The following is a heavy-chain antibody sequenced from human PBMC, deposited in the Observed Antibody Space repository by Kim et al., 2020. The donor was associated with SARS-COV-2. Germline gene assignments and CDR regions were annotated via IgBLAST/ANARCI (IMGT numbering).Heavy chain of an antibody. Sequence: ASVKVSCKASGYTFTSYAMHWVRQAPGQRLEWMGWINAGNGNTKYSQKFQGRVTITRDTSASTAYMELSSLRSEDTAVYYCARGPVIYYGSGSPAANWFDPWGQGTLVTVSS. D-gene: IGHD3-10*01. J-gene: IGHJ5*02. CDR3: ARGPVIYYGSGSPAANWFDP. V-gene: IGHV1-3*01. CDR2: INAGNGNT. CDR1: GYTFTSYA.